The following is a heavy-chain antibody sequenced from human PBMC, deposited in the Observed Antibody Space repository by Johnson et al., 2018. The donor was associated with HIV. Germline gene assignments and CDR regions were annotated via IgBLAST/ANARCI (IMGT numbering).Heavy chain of an antibody. CDR2: IGTAGDT. V-gene: IGHV3-13*01. Sequence: VQLVESGGGLVQPVGSLRLSCAASGFTFSSYDMHWVRQATGKGLEWVSAIGTAGDTYYPGSVKGRFTISRENAKNSLHLQMNSLRVGDTAVYYCAKDLPPNSSWYGAPDAFDIWGQGTMVTVSS. CDR3: AKDLPPNSSWYGAPDAFDI. J-gene: IGHJ3*02. D-gene: IGHD6-13*01. CDR1: GFTFSSYD.